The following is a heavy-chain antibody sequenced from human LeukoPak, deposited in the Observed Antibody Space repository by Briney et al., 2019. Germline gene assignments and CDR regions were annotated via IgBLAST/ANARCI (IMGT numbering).Heavy chain of an antibody. Sequence: ASVKVSCTASGYTFTGYYMHWVRQAPGQGLEWMGWINHNSGGKNYAQKFQRRVTMTRDTSISTAYMEVRRLRSDATAVYYCARRIAAAGPFDYWGQGTLVTVSS. CDR2: INHNSGGK. CDR1: GYTFTGYY. D-gene: IGHD6-13*01. J-gene: IGHJ4*02. V-gene: IGHV1-2*02. CDR3: ARRIAAAGPFDY.